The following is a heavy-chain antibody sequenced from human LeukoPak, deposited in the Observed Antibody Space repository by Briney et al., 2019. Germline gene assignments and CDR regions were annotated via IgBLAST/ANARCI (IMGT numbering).Heavy chain of an antibody. CDR1: GFTFTSYA. Sequence: GGSLRLSCAASGFTFTSYAMSWVRQAPGKGLEWVSAISGSGGSTYYADSVKGRFTISRDNSKNTLYLQMNSLRAEDTAVYYCAKPRPSYSSSWYDYWGQGTLVTVSS. CDR2: ISGSGGST. V-gene: IGHV3-23*01. CDR3: AKPRPSYSSSWYDY. J-gene: IGHJ4*02. D-gene: IGHD6-13*01.